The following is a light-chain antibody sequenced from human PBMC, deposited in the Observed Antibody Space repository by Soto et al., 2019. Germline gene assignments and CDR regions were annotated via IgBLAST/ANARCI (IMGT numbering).Light chain of an antibody. CDR2: GTS. Sequence: EIVITQSPVALSVSPGQSAALSCRASQSVGRNFAWYQQRPGQAPRVLIYGTSTRATGVPARFSGSGSGTDFTRAISSLRSEDFAVYYCQQCNNWPYAFGQGTGLEIK. CDR3: QQCNNWPYA. J-gene: IGKJ2*01. CDR1: QSVGRN. V-gene: IGKV3-15*01.